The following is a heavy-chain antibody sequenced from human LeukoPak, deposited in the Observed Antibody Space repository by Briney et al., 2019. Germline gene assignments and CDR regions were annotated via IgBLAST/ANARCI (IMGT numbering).Heavy chain of an antibody. CDR2: INPHSDDT. Sequence: ASVKVSCKASGYTFTSYAMNWVRQAPGQGLEWMGWINPHSDDTNYAQKFQGRVTMTRDTSITTAYMELSGLRSDDTAIYYCAKDGGGALFIRGLDEWGQGALVTVSS. D-gene: IGHD3-10*01. CDR1: GYTFTSYA. CDR3: AKDGGGALFIRGLDE. J-gene: IGHJ4*02. V-gene: IGHV1-2*02.